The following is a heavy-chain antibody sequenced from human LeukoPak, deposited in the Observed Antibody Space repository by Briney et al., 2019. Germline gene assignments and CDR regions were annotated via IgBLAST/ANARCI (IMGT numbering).Heavy chain of an antibody. CDR2: ISVDSIT. Sequence: GGSLRLSCAASGLTFSSYALSWVRHAPGKGLDWVSSISVDSITYYLDSVKGRFTISRDNSKSTLYLKMHSLRAEDTALYYCAKCNLNNCREGFDIWGQGTMVTVSS. D-gene: IGHD1-1*01. V-gene: IGHV3-23*01. CDR3: AKCNLNNCREGFDI. J-gene: IGHJ3*02. CDR1: GLTFSSYA.